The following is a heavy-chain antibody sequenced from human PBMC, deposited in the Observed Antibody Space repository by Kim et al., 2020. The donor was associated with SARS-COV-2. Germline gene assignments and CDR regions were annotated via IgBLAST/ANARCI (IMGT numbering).Heavy chain of an antibody. Sequence: GGSLRLSCAASGFTFSSYDFHWVRQAAGKGLEWVSAIHITGGTYYSDSVKGRFTISRENAKNSLYLQMNSLRDEDTAIYYCAREISYVSSAFGLDPWGQGTLVTVSS. J-gene: IGHJ5*02. CDR3: AREISYVSSAFGLDP. CDR2: IHITGGT. V-gene: IGHV3-13*01. D-gene: IGHD3-22*01. CDR1: GFTFSSYD.